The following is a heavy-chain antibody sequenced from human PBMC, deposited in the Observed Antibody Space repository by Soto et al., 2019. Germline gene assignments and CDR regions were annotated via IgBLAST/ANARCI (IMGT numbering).Heavy chain of an antibody. CDR3: AKDRRWYYDCWSGYPYFDY. Sequence: GGSLRLSCAASGFTFISYGMHWVLQAPCKGLEWVAVISYDGSNKYYADSVKGRFTISRDNSKNTLYLQMNSLRAEDTAVYYCAKDRRWYYDCWSGYPYFDYWGQGTLVTVSS. J-gene: IGHJ4*02. CDR1: GFTFISYG. CDR2: ISYDGSNK. D-gene: IGHD3-3*01. V-gene: IGHV3-30*18.